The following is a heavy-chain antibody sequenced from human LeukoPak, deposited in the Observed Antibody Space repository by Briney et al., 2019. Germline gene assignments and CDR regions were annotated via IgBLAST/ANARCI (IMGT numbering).Heavy chain of an antibody. Sequence: SEILSLTCAVYGGSFSGYYWSWIRQPPGKGLEWIGEINHSGSTNYNPSLKSRVTISVDTSKNQFPLKLSSVTAADTAVYYCARGEDYPLDYWGQGTLVTVSS. CDR1: GGSFSGYY. D-gene: IGHD4-11*01. V-gene: IGHV4-34*01. CDR3: ARGEDYPLDY. J-gene: IGHJ4*02. CDR2: INHSGST.